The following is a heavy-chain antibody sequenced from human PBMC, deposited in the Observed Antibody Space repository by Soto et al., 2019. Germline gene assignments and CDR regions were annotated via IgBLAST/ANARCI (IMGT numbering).Heavy chain of an antibody. CDR1: GGTFSSYA. CDR2: IIPIFGTA. Sequence: SVKVSCKASGGTFSSYAISWVRQAPGQGLEWMGGIIPIFGTANYAQKFQGRVTITADESTSTAYMELSSLRAEDTAVYYCAKDKWGYSSSSSYGMDVWGQGTTVTVSS. D-gene: IGHD6-6*01. J-gene: IGHJ6*02. V-gene: IGHV1-69*13. CDR3: AKDKWGYSSSSSYGMDV.